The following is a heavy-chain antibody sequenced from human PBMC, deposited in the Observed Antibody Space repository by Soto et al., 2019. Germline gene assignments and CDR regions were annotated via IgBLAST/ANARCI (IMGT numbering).Heavy chain of an antibody. CDR2: ISYDGSNK. J-gene: IGHJ6*02. Sequence: GGSLRLSCAASGFTFSSYAMHWVRQAPGKGLEWVAVISYDGSNKYYADSVKGRFTISRDNSKNTLYLQMNSLRAEDTAVYYCARDIVVVPAPTVFGMDVWGQGTTVTVSS. CDR3: ARDIVVVPAPTVFGMDV. D-gene: IGHD2-2*01. CDR1: GFTFSSYA. V-gene: IGHV3-30-3*01.